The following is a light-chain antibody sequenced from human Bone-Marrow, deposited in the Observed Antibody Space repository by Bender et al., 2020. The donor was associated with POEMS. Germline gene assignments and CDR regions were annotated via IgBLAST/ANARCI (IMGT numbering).Light chain of an antibody. CDR2: GVT. J-gene: IGLJ2*01. CDR1: SNDIRNFSS. CDR3: SSYVGSTNAIVV. Sequence: QSALTQPPSASGSPGQSVTISCTGTSNDIRNFSSISWYQQHPGKAPKVLIYGVTNRPSGVPDRFSGSESGDTASLTVSGLQPEDEACYYCSSYVGSTNAIVVFGGGTKLTVL. V-gene: IGLV2-8*01.